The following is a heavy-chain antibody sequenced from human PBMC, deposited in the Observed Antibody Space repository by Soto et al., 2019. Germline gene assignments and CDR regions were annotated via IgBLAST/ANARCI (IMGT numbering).Heavy chain of an antibody. J-gene: IGHJ6*02. CDR1: GGTFSSYA. D-gene: IGHD3-10*01. CDR2: ILPIFGTA. Sequence: QVQLVQSGAEVKKPGSSVKVSCKASGGTFSSYAINWVRQAPGQGLEWMGGILPIFGTANDAQKFQGRVTITADESTSTAYMELSSLRSEDTAVYDCARGFGNYYYYGMDVWGQGTTVNVPS. CDR3: ARGFGNYYYYGMDV. V-gene: IGHV1-69*01.